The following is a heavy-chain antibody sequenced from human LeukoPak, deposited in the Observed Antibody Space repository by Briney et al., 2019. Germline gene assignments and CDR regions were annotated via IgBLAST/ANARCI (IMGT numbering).Heavy chain of an antibody. V-gene: IGHV3-30*03. CDR3: ARDSPQYSDSSGSSDY. CDR1: GFTFSSYG. Sequence: GGSLRLSCAASGFTFSSYGMHWVRQAPGKGLEWVAVISYDGSNKYYADSVKGRFAISRDNAENSLYLQMNSLRAEDTAVYYCARDSPQYSDSSGSSDYWGQGTLVTVSS. J-gene: IGHJ4*02. D-gene: IGHD3-22*01. CDR2: ISYDGSNK.